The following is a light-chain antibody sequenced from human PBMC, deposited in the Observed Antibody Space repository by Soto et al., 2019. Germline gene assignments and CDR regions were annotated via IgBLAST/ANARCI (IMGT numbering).Light chain of an antibody. CDR3: QQRNTWPIT. Sequence: EIVMTQSPATLSVSPGERATLSCRASQSISSYLAWYQQKPGQAPRLLIYDASNRATGIPARFSGSGSGTDFTLTISSLEPEDFAIYYCQQRNTWPITFGQGTRLEIK. CDR2: DAS. CDR1: QSISSY. J-gene: IGKJ5*01. V-gene: IGKV3-11*01.